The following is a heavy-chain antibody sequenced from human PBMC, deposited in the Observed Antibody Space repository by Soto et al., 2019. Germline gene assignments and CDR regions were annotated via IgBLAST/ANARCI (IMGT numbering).Heavy chain of an antibody. V-gene: IGHV4-39*02. J-gene: IGHJ4*02. CDR3: APVGIGTTTVDY. D-gene: IGHD5-12*01. CDR1: GGSINNSTYY. Sequence: QLQLRESGPGLVQPSETLSLTCLVSGGSINNSTYYWGWIRQPPGKGLEWIGSIYYSGATYYNPSLRSRITISMDRSKNHFSLKLTSVTAAYTAIYYCAPVGIGTTTVDYWGQGTLGTVSS. CDR2: IYYSGAT.